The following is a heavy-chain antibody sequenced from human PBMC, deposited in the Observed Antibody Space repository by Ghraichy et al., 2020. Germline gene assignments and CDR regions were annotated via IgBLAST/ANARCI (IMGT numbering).Heavy chain of an antibody. V-gene: IGHV4-39*07. Sequence: SETLSLTCTVSGGSISSSSYYWGWIRQPPGKGLEWIGSIYYSGSTYYNPSLKSRVTISVDTSKNQFSLKLSSVTAADTAVYYCARLDSSSWLNWFDPWGQGTLVTVSS. D-gene: IGHD6-13*01. CDR3: ARLDSSSWLNWFDP. CDR2: IYYSGST. J-gene: IGHJ5*02. CDR1: GGSISSSSYY.